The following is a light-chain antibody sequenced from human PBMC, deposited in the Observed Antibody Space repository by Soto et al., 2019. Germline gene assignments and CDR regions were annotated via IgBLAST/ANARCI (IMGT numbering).Light chain of an antibody. CDR1: QSVSSY. V-gene: IGKV3-11*01. J-gene: IGKJ1*01. CDR2: NAS. CDR3: QQGTNWPPWT. Sequence: EIVLTQSPATLSLSPGERATLSCRASQSVSSYLAWYQQKPGQAPRLLIYNASNRVTGIPGRFSGSGSGTDFTLTISILEPEDFAVYYCQQGTNWPPWTFGQGTKVEIK.